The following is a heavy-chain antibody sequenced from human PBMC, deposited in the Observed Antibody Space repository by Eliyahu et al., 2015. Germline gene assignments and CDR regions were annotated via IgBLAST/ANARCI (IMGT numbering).Heavy chain of an antibody. J-gene: IGHJ6*03. CDR3: ASGVEYSSSSTSRYYYYMDV. D-gene: IGHD6-6*01. CDR1: GGSISSYY. V-gene: IGHV4-59*08. CDR2: IYYSGST. Sequence: QVQLQESGPGLVKPSXTLSLTCTVSGGSISSYYWSWIRPPPGKGLELIGYIYYSGSTNYNPSLKSRVTISVDTSKNQFSLKLSSVTAADTAVYYCASGVEYSSSSTSRYYYYMDVWGKGTTVTVSS.